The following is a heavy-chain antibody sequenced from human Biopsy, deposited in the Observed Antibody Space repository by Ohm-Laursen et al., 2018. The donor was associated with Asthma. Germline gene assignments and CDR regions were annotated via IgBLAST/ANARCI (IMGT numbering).Heavy chain of an antibody. CDR2: ISFDGSNK. D-gene: IGHD3-3*02. CDR1: GFTFSNYG. CDR3: ARTFHFWSPYHAEHYQL. J-gene: IGHJ1*01. Sequence: LSLTCAASGFTFSNYGMHWVRQAPGKGLDWVAVISFDGSNKNYTDSVKGRFTISRDNSRNTLHLQMNSLRAEDTAVYYCARTFHFWSPYHAEHYQLWGQGTLVTVPS. V-gene: IGHV3-30*03.